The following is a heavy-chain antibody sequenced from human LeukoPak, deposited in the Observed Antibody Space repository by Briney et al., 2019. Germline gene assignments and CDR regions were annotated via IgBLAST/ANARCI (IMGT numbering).Heavy chain of an antibody. CDR3: ARDGDWGIGVEVAATPLDY. J-gene: IGHJ4*02. D-gene: IGHD2-15*01. Sequence: PGGSLRLSCAASGFTFSSYWMSWVRQAPGKGLEWVANIKQDGSEKYYVDSVEGRFTISRDNAKKSLYLQMNSLRAEDTAVYYCARDGDWGIGVEVAATPLDYWGQGTLVTVSS. V-gene: IGHV3-7*01. CDR1: GFTFSSYW. CDR2: IKQDGSEK.